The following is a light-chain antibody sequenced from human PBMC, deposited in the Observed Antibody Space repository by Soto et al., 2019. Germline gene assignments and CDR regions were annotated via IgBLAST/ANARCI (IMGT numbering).Light chain of an antibody. V-gene: IGKV3-20*01. J-gene: IGKJ1*01. Sequence: EIVWTQSPGTLSLSPGGRATLSCSATHTISNSNLTWYKNNPGPATRLLMYGISTTDNGIPDRFSGRGSGTAFTYSITRPEPEDFAAYYCQHYVTYSPRPVGTGTKVDIK. CDR2: GIS. CDR1: HTISNSN. CDR3: QHYVTYSPRP.